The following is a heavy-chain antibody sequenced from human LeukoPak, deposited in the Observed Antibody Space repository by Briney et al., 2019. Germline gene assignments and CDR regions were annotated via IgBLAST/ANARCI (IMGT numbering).Heavy chain of an antibody. V-gene: IGHV4-59*01. CDR1: GGSISSYY. J-gene: IGHJ3*02. CDR3: ARDRRVTTFRDAFDI. D-gene: IGHD2-21*02. CDR2: IYYSGST. Sequence: SETLSLTCTVSGGSISSYYWSWIRQPPGKGLEWIGYIYYSGSTNYNPSLKSRVTISVETSKNQFSLKLSSVTAADTAVYYCARDRRVTTFRDAFDIWGQGTMVTVSS.